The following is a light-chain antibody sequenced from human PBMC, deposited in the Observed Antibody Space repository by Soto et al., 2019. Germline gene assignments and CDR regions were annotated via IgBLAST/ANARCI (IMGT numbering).Light chain of an antibody. CDR2: GAS. CDR3: QHYGSSLWT. V-gene: IGKV3-20*01. J-gene: IGKJ1*01. CDR1: HSVSSSY. Sequence: EIVLTQSPGTLSASPVERATLSCRASHSVSSSYLAWYQQKPGQAPRLLIYGASSRATGIPDRFSGSGSGTDFTLTISRLEPEDFAVYYCQHYGSSLWTFGQGTKVEIK.